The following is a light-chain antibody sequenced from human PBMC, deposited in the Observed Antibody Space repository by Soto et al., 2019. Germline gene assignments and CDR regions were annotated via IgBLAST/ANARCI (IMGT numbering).Light chain of an antibody. Sequence: QAVVTQPPSASGTPGQRVTISCSGSSSNIGSNIVNWYQQLPGTAPKLLIYSNNQRPSGVPDRFSGSKSGTSASLAISGLQSEDEADYYCAAWDDSLNGDVFGTGTKLTVL. CDR1: SSNIGSNI. CDR3: AAWDDSLNGDV. J-gene: IGLJ1*01. V-gene: IGLV1-44*01. CDR2: SNN.